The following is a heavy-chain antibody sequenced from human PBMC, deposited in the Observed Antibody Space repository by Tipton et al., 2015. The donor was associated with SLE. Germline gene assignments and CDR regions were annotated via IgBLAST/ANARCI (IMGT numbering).Heavy chain of an antibody. Sequence: TLSLTCTVSGGSISSGDYYWSWIRQLPGKGLEWIGYIYYSGSTYYNPSLKSRVTISVDTSKNQFSLKVSSVTAADTAVYYCASGLSSIGPFDYWGQGTLVTVSS. V-gene: IGHV4-30-4*01. CDR2: IYYSGST. J-gene: IGHJ4*02. D-gene: IGHD6-6*01. CDR1: GGSISSGDYY. CDR3: ASGLSSIGPFDY.